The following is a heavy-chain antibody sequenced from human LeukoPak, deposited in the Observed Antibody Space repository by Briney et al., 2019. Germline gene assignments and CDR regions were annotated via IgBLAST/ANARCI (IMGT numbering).Heavy chain of an antibody. CDR1: GYTFTSYG. D-gene: IGHD3-22*01. V-gene: IGHV1-18*01. CDR2: ISAYYGNT. Sequence: ASVKVSCXASGYTFTSYGISWVRQAPGQGLESMGLISAYYGNTNYAQKLQGRVTMTTDTSTSTAYMELRSLRSDDTAVYYCARTAVYYDSSGYYYYFDYWGQGTLVTVSS. CDR3: ARTAVYYDSSGYYYYFDY. J-gene: IGHJ4*02.